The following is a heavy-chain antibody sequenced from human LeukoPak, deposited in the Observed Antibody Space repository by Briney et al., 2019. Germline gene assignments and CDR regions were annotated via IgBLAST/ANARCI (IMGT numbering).Heavy chain of an antibody. CDR1: GVSIRSSYYY. J-gene: IGHJ6*02. D-gene: IGHD2-15*01. Sequence: SETLSLTCTVSGVSIRSSYYYWSWIRQPPGKGLEWIGYISYSGSTNYNPSLKSRVTMSVDTSKNQFSLKLSSVTAADTAVYLCATDSPNIVVIPTGATYFYNMDVWGQGTTVTVSS. V-gene: IGHV4-61*01. CDR3: ATDSPNIVVIPTGATYFYNMDV. CDR2: ISYSGST.